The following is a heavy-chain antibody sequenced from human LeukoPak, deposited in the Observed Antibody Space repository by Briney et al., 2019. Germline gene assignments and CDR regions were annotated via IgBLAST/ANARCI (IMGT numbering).Heavy chain of an antibody. CDR2: ISSSGSTI. CDR1: GFTFSDYY. J-gene: IGHJ4*02. V-gene: IGHV3-11*01. D-gene: IGHD1-26*01. Sequence: SGGSLRLSCAASGFTFSDYYMSWIRQAPGKGLEWVSYISSSGSTIYYADSVKGRFTISRDNAKNSLYLQMNSLRAEDTAVYYCARDARELGHDFDYWGQGTLVTVSS. CDR3: ARDARELGHDFDY.